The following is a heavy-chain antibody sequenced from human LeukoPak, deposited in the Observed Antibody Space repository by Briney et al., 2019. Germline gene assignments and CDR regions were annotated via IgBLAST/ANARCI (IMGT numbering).Heavy chain of an antibody. CDR3: ARVSGSYYYGSGSYYGVGYYYYYMDV. V-gene: IGHV4-34*01. D-gene: IGHD3-10*01. CDR2: ISHSGST. J-gene: IGHJ6*03. CDR1: GGSFSGYY. Sequence: KPSETLSLTCAVYGGSFSGYYWSWIRQPPGKGLEWIGEISHSGSTNFNPSLKSRVTISVDTSKNQFSLKLSSVTAADTAVYYCARVSGSYYYGSGSYYGVGYYYYYMDVWGKGTTVTVSS.